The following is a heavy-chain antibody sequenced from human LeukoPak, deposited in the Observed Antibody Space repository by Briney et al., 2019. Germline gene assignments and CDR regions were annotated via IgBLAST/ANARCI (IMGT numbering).Heavy chain of an antibody. CDR2: ITSSGAAT. D-gene: IGHD3-22*01. Sequence: GGSLRLSCAASGFTFSSYAMSWVRQAPGKGLEWVASITSSGAATYYADSVKGRFTISRDNSDTTLYLQMNSLRAEATAVYYCAKYRPNYYGSNGHYYKLNGDCWGQGTLVTVSS. CDR3: AKYRPNYYGSNGHYYKLNGDC. J-gene: IGHJ4*02. CDR1: GFTFSSYA. V-gene: IGHV3-23*01.